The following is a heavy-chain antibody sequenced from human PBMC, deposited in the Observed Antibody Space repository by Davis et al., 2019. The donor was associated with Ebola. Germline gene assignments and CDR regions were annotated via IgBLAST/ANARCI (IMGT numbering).Heavy chain of an antibody. J-gene: IGHJ3*02. CDR3: ARAGGSVTTVTNNAFDI. Sequence: GESLKISCKGSGYSFTSYWIGWVRQMPGKGLEWMGIIYPGDSDTRYSPSFQGQVTISADKSITTAYLHWSSLKASDTAMYYCARAGGSVTTVTNNAFDIWGQGTMVSVSS. CDR1: GYSFTSYW. D-gene: IGHD4-17*01. CDR2: IYPGDSDT. V-gene: IGHV5-51*01.